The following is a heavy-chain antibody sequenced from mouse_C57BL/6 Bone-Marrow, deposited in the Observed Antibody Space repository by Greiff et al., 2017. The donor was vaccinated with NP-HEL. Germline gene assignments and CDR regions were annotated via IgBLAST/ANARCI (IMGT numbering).Heavy chain of an antibody. CDR3: ARAPYGYAFDY. CDR1: GFTFSSYA. Sequence: EVQLVESGGGLVKPGGSLKLSCAASGFTFSSYAMSWVRQTPEKRLEWVATISDGGSYTYYPDNVKGRFTISRDNAKNNLYLQMSHLKSKDTAMYYCARAPYGYAFDYWGQGTTLTVSS. CDR2: ISDGGSYT. J-gene: IGHJ2*01. V-gene: IGHV5-4*01. D-gene: IGHD2-2*01.